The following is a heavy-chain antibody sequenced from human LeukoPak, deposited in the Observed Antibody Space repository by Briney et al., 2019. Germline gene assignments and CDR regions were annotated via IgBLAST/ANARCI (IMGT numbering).Heavy chain of an antibody. CDR2: ISAYNGNT. CDR1: GYTFTSYG. Sequence: ASVKVSCKASGYTFTSYGISWVRQAPGQGLEWMGWISAYNGNTNYAQKLQGRVTMTTDTSTSTAYMELRSLRSDDTAVYYCASPPLYYDFWSGPIDYWGQGTLVTVSS. CDR3: ASPPLYYDFWSGPIDY. J-gene: IGHJ4*02. D-gene: IGHD3-3*01. V-gene: IGHV1-18*01.